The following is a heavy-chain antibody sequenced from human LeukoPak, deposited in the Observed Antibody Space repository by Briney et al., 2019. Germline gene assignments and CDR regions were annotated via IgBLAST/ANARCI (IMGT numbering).Heavy chain of an antibody. Sequence: ASVKVFCKASGYTYTNYGISWVRQAPGQGLEWMGWISGYNGHTNYAQKLQGRVTMTTHTSTSTAYMELRSLRSDDTAVYYCARAGHRKYYYDNAYDYWGQGTLVTVSS. CDR3: ARAGHRKYYYDNAYDY. D-gene: IGHD3-22*01. J-gene: IGHJ4*02. V-gene: IGHV1-18*01. CDR1: GYTYTNYG. CDR2: ISGYNGHT.